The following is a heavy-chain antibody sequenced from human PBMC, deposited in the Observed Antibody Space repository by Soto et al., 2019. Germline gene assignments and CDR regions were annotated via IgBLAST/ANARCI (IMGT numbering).Heavy chain of an antibody. J-gene: IGHJ4*02. CDR1: GYTFTSYA. CDR3: ARGLNAYYSDY. V-gene: IGHV1-3*01. CDR2: INAGNGNT. Sequence: VASGKVCCKASGYTFTSYAMHWVRQAPGQRLEWMGWINAGNGNTKYSQKFQGRVTITRDTSASTAYMELSSLRSEDTAVYYCARGLNAYYSDYWGQGTLVTVSS.